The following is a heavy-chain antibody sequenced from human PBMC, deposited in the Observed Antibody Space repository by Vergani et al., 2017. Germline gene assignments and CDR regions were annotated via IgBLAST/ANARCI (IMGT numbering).Heavy chain of an antibody. J-gene: IGHJ3*02. CDR1: GDSISSNSYY. CDR3: ARILRDILTGSDAFDI. V-gene: IGHV4-39*07. D-gene: IGHD3-9*01. CDR2: IYPGDSDT. Sequence: QLQLQESGPGLVKPSETLSLTCTVSGDSISSNSYYWGWIRQPPGKGLEWMGIIYPGDSDTRYSPSFQGQVTISADKSISTAYLQWSSLKASDTAMYYCARILRDILTGSDAFDIWGQGTMVTVSS.